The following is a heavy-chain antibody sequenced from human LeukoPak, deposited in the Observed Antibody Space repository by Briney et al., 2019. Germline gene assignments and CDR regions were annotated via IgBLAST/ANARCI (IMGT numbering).Heavy chain of an antibody. CDR2: ISSSSYI. V-gene: IGHV3-21*01. Sequence: PGGSLRLSCAASGFTFSSYSMNWVRQAPGKGLEWVSSISSSSYIYYADSVKGRFTISRDNAKNSLYLQMNSLRAEDTAVYYCARDETITMITGWGQGTLVTVSS. D-gene: IGHD3-22*01. CDR1: GFTFSSYS. CDR3: ARDETITMITG. J-gene: IGHJ4*02.